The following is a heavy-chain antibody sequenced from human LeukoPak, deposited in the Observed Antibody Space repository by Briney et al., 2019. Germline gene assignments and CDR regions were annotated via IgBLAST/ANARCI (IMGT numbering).Heavy chain of an antibody. V-gene: IGHV4-34*01. J-gene: IGHJ4*02. Sequence: SETLSLTCAVYGGSFSGYYWGWIRQPPGKGLEWIGEINHSGSTNYNPSLKSRVTISVDTSKNQFSLKLSSVTAADTAVYYCARGGYSDFDYWGQGTLVTVSS. CDR2: INHSGST. CDR3: ARGGYSDFDY. D-gene: IGHD4-11*01. CDR1: GGSFSGYY.